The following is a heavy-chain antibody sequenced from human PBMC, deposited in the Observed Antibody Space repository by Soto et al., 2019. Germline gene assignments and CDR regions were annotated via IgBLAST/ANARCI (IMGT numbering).Heavy chain of an antibody. J-gene: IGHJ6*02. CDR2: IYWDDDK. V-gene: IGHV2-5*02. D-gene: IGHD4-17*01. CDR1: GFSLSTTGVA. Sequence: QITLKESGPTLVKPTQTLTLTCTFSGFSLSTTGVAVGWIRQPPGKALEWLALIYWDDDKRYSPSLKTRLIITKDTSKDHVVLKMPNMDPMDTATYFYVHAARIYGAAGVDYGVDVWGPWTTVTVYS. CDR3: VHAARIYGAAGVDYGVDV.